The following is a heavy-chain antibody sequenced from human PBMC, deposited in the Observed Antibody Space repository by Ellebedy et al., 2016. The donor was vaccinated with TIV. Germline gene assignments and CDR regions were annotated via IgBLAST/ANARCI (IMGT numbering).Heavy chain of an antibody. J-gene: IGHJ6*02. CDR3: ASLSSTSHEYYYYGMDV. CDR2: IKQDGSEE. D-gene: IGHD2-2*01. V-gene: IGHV3-7*03. Sequence: GESLKISCAASGFTFSNYWMTWVRQAPGKGLEWVANIKQDGSEEYYVDSVKGRFIISRDNAKNSLSLQMNSLRAEDTAVYYCASLSSTSHEYYYYGMDVWGQGTTVTVSS. CDR1: GFTFSNYW.